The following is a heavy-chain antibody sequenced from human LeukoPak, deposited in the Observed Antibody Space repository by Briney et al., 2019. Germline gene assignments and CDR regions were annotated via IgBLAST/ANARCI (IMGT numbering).Heavy chain of an antibody. CDR1: GFTFSSYW. V-gene: IGHV3-21*01. D-gene: IGHD5-18*01. J-gene: IGHJ4*02. Sequence: GGSLRLSCAASGFTFSSYWMSWVRQAPGKGLEWVSSISSSSSSIYYADSVKGRFTISRDNAKNSLYLQMNSLRAEDTAVYYCARASGDIVETATMGSYWGQGTLVTVS. CDR3: ARASGDIVETATMGSY. CDR2: ISSSSSSI.